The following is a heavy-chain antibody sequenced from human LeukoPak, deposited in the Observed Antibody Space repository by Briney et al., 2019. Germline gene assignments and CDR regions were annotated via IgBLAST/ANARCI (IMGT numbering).Heavy chain of an antibody. Sequence: GGSLRLSCAASGFTFSSYSMNWVRQAPGKGLEWVSSISSSSSYIYYADSVNGRFTISRDNAKNSMYLQMNSLRAEDTAVYYCARVSGSSSYPKNNWFDPWGKGTLVTVSS. D-gene: IGHD6-6*01. CDR1: GFTFSSYS. CDR3: ARVSGSSSYPKNNWFDP. CDR2: ISSSSSYI. J-gene: IGHJ5*02. V-gene: IGHV3-21*01.